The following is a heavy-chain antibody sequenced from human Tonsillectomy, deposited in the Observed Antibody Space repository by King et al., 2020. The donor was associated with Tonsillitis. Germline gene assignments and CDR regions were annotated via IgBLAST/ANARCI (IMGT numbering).Heavy chain of an antibody. CDR1: GFTFSGYG. J-gene: IGHJ4*02. V-gene: IGHV3-33*05. D-gene: IGHD6-19*01. Sequence: VQLVESGGGVVQPGRSLRLSCAASGFTFSGYGMHWVRQAPGKGLEWVAVISYDGSNKFYVDSVKGRFTISRDNSKSTLYLQMNSLRAEDTAVYYCARDPDVGWYFGYWGQGTLVTVSS. CDR2: ISYDGSNK. CDR3: ARDPDVGWYFGY.